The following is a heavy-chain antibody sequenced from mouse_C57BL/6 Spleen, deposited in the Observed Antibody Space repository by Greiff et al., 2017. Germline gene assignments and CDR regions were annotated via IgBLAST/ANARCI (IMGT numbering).Heavy chain of an antibody. Sequence: VQLQQSGPELVKPGASVKISCKASGYAFSSSWMNWVKQRPGKGLEWIGRIYPGDGDTNYNGKFKGKATLTADKSSSTAYMQLSSLTSEDSAVYFCARSGLYYFDDWGQGTTLTVSS. CDR3: ARSGLYYFDD. V-gene: IGHV1-82*01. CDR2: IYPGDGDT. CDR1: GYAFSSSW. J-gene: IGHJ2*01.